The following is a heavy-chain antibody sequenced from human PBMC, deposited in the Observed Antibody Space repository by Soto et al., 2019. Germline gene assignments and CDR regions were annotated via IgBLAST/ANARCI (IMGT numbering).Heavy chain of an antibody. D-gene: IGHD6-13*01. CDR3: ASSAPRAAANRYYYYGMDV. CDR1: GGTFSSYA. CDR2: IIPIFGTA. J-gene: IGHJ6*02. Sequence: ASVKVSCKASGGTFSSYAISWVRQAPGQGLEWMGGIIPIFGTANYAQKFQGRVTITADESTSTAYMELSSLGSEDTAVYYCASSAPRAAANRYYYYGMDVWGQGTTVTVSS. V-gene: IGHV1-69*13.